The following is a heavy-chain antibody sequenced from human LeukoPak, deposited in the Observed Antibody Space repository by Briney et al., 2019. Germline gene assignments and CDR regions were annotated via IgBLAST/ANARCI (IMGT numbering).Heavy chain of an antibody. CDR1: GGSITYYY. Sequence: PSETLSLTCTVSGGSITYYYWSWIRQPPGKGLEWIGYIYYSGSTNYNPSLKSRVTISVDTSKSQFSLKLSSVTAADTAVYYCARNYGDYERYFDYWGQGTLVTVSS. D-gene: IGHD4-17*01. J-gene: IGHJ4*02. V-gene: IGHV4-59*01. CDR3: ARNYGDYERYFDY. CDR2: IYYSGST.